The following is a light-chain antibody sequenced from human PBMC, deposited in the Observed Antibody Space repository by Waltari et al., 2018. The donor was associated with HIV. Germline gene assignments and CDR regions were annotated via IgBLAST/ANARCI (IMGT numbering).Light chain of an antibody. Sequence: EIVLTQSPDTLSLSPGGRATFSCRASQSVRSGYLAWYQQKPGQAPRLLIYGASSRATGIPDRFSGSGSGTDFTLTISRLEPEDFAVYHCQQYGNSPQTFGQGTKVEIK. CDR3: QQYGNSPQT. CDR2: GAS. J-gene: IGKJ1*01. V-gene: IGKV3-20*01. CDR1: QSVRSGY.